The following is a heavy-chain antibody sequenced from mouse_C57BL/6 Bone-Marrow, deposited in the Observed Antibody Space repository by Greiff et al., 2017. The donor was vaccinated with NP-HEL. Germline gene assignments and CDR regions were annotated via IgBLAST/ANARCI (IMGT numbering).Heavy chain of an antibody. Sequence: QVQLKQSGPELVKPGASVKISCKASGYAFSSSWMNWVKQRPGKGLEWIGRIYPGDGDTNYNGKFKGKATLTADKSSSTAYMQLSSLTSEDSAVYFCARYYYGSIFYAMDYWGQGTSVTVSS. CDR2: IYPGDGDT. D-gene: IGHD1-1*01. J-gene: IGHJ4*01. CDR3: ARYYYGSIFYAMDY. CDR1: GYAFSSSW. V-gene: IGHV1-82*01.